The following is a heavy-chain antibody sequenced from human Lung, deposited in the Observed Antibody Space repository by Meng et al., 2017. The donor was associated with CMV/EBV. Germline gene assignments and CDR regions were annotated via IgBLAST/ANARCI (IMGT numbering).Heavy chain of an antibody. J-gene: IGHJ6*02. Sequence: GESXKISCAASGFTFSSYSMNWVRQAPGKGLEWVSSISSSSSYIYYADSVKGRFTISRDNAKNSLYLQMNSLRAEDTAVYYCARDLRGYSGYDYPYYYYGMDVWGQWTTVTGAS. D-gene: IGHD5-12*01. CDR2: ISSSSSYI. V-gene: IGHV3-21*01. CDR3: ARDLRGYSGYDYPYYYYGMDV. CDR1: GFTFSSYS.